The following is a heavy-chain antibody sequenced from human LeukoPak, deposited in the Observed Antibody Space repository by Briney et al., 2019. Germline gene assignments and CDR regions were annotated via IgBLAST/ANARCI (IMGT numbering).Heavy chain of an antibody. CDR1: GGYISSGNYY. CDR3: ARGSYGGNSWFDP. Sequence: PSRTLSLTCTVSGGYISSGNYYWSWIRQPAGKGLEWIGRIYTSGSTNYNPSLKSRVTISVDTSKNQFSLKLSSVTAADTAVYYCARGSYGGNSWFDPGAQGTLVTVSS. J-gene: IGHJ5*02. CDR2: IYTSGST. D-gene: IGHD4-23*01. V-gene: IGHV4-61*02.